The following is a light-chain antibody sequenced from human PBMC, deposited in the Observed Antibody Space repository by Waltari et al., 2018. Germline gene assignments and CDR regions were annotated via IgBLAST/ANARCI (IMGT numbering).Light chain of an antibody. CDR1: SSDIGGYNY. V-gene: IGLV2-14*03. Sequence: QSALTQPASVSGSPGQSITISCTGTSSDIGGYNYVSWYQQVPGKAPKLIIYDVSNRPSGVSSRFSGSTSGNTASLTISGLQAEDEANYYCSSYIDSSTLELFGGGTSLTVL. J-gene: IGLJ2*01. CDR2: DVS. CDR3: SSYIDSSTLEL.